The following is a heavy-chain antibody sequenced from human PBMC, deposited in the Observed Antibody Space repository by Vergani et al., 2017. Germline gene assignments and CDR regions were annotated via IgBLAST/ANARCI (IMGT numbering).Heavy chain of an antibody. Sequence: QVQLVQSGAEVKKPGASVKVSCKASGYTFTSYGISWVRQAPGQGLEWMGWISAYNGNTNYAQKLQGRVTMTTDTSTSTAYMELRSLRSDDTAVYYCARVRSIVVVPAAYGYYGMDVWGQGTTVTVSS. CDR3: ARVRSIVVVPAAYGYYGMDV. D-gene: IGHD2-2*01. V-gene: IGHV1-18*01. CDR2: ISAYNGNT. J-gene: IGHJ6*02. CDR1: GYTFTSYG.